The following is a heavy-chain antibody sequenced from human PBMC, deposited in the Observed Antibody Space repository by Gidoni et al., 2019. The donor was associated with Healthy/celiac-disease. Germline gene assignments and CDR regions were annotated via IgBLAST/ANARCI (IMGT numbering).Heavy chain of an antibody. CDR3: ARLEYYDYVWGSYPDY. Sequence: QLQLQESGPGLVKPSETLSLTCTVSGGSISSSSYYWGWIRQPPGKGLEWIGSIYYSGSTYYNPSLKSRVTISVDTSKNQFSLKLSAVTAADTAVYYCARLEYYDYVWGSYPDYWGQGTLVTVSS. CDR1: GGSISSSSYY. J-gene: IGHJ4*02. V-gene: IGHV4-39*07. CDR2: IYYSGST. D-gene: IGHD3-16*01.